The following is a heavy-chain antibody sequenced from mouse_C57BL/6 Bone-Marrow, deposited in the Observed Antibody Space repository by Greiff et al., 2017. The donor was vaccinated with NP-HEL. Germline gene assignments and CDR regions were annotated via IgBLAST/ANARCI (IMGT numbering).Heavy chain of an antibody. CDR2: IHPNSGST. CDR3: ARRSYYLFDY. J-gene: IGHJ2*01. D-gene: IGHD1-1*01. V-gene: IGHV1-64*01. CDR1: GYTFTSYW. Sequence: QVHVKQPGAELVKPGASVKLSCKASGYTFTSYWMHWVKQRPGQGLEWIGMIHPNSGSTNYNEKFKSKATLTVDKSSSTAYMQLSSLTSEDSAVYYCARRSYYLFDYWGQGTTLTVSS.